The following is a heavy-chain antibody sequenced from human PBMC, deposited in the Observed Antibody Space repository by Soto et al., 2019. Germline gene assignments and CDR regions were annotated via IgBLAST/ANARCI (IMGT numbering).Heavy chain of an antibody. D-gene: IGHD3-22*01. Sequence: EVQLVESGGGLVKPGGSLRLSCVASGFTFSNAWMSWVRQAPGKGLEWVGSVKSKNDGGTADYAAPVKGRFTISRDASKNTLYLQLNSLKTEDTAVYYFTTRDSSAYLDFWGQGTLVTVSS. CDR1: GFTFSNAW. CDR2: VKSKNDGGTA. CDR3: TTRDSSAYLDF. V-gene: IGHV3-15*05. J-gene: IGHJ4*02.